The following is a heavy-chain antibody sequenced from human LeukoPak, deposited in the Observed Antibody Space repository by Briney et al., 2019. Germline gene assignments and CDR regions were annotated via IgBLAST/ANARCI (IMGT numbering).Heavy chain of an antibody. CDR3: ARDAMSRTADY. CDR2: IKQDGSET. D-gene: IGHD2-2*01. J-gene: IGHJ4*02. CDR1: GFTFNNYA. Sequence: PGGSLRLSCAASGFTFNNYAMNWVRQAPGKGLEWVGNIKQDGSETYFVDSVKGRFTISRDNAKNSLYLQMNSLRAEDTAVYYCARDAMSRTADYWGQGTLVTVSS. V-gene: IGHV3-7*01.